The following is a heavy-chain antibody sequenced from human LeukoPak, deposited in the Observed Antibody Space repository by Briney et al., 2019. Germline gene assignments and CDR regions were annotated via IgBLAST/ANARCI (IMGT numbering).Heavy chain of an antibody. D-gene: IGHD6-13*01. Sequence: GGSLRLSCAASGFTFSSYGMHWVRQAPGKGLEWVAFIRYDGSNKYYADSVKGRFTISRDNSKNTLYLQMNSLRAEDTAVYYCAKLAAAGYIYYYYYMDVWGKGTTVTVSS. CDR2: IRYDGSNK. CDR3: AKLAAAGYIYYYYYMDV. V-gene: IGHV3-30*02. CDR1: GFTFSSYG. J-gene: IGHJ6*03.